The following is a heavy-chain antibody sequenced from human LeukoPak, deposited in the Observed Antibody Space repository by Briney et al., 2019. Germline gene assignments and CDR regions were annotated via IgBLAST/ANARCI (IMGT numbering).Heavy chain of an antibody. Sequence: VASVKVSCTASGHIFTVDSIHWVRQAPGQGLEWLGWVHLNGGGTYRAQKLQGRVTMTTDTSTSTAYMELRSLRSDDTAVYYCARGRGYCSGGSCYSAPMGDYWGQGTLVTVSS. CDR2: VHLNGGGT. CDR3: ARGRGYCSGGSCYSAPMGDY. J-gene: IGHJ4*02. D-gene: IGHD2-15*01. V-gene: IGHV1-2*02. CDR1: GHIFTVDS.